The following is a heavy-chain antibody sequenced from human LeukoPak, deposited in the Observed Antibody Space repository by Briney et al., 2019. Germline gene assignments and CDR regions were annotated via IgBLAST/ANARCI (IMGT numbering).Heavy chain of an antibody. Sequence: PGGSLRLSCVASGFTFSNYAMSWVRQAPGQGLEWVSVISANGGSSYHADSVEGRFTISRDNSKDTLYLQMSSLRAEDTAVYYCARTRNYYYYMDVWGKGATVTVSS. CDR2: ISANGGSS. CDR3: ARTRNYYYYMDV. V-gene: IGHV3-23*01. J-gene: IGHJ6*03. CDR1: GFTFSNYA.